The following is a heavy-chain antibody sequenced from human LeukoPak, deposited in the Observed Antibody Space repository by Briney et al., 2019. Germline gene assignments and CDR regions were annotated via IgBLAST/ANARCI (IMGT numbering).Heavy chain of an antibody. V-gene: IGHV3-33*01. CDR2: LWSDGSKT. CDR1: GFTFSYYG. Sequence: GGSLRLSCAASGFTFSYYGMHWVRQAPGKGLEWVAVLWSDGSKTYYADSVKGRFTISRDTSKNTLYLQMNSLRAEDTAVYYCARVGKPTTRDLRYFDWFFDYWGQGTLVTVSS. CDR3: ARVGKPTTRDLRYFDWFFDY. D-gene: IGHD3-9*01. J-gene: IGHJ4*02.